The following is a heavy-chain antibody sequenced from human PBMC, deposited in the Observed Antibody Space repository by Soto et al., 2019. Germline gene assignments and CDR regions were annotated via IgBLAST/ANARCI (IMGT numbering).Heavy chain of an antibody. D-gene: IGHD1-26*01. V-gene: IGHV1-69*06. CDR2: IIPIFGTA. Sequence: QVQLVQSGAEVKKPGSSVKVSCKASGGTFSSYAISWVRQAPGQGLEWMGGIIPIFGTANYAQKFQGRVTITADKPTSTAYRELSSLRSEDTAVYYCAHGGGSYPYNWFDPWGQGTLVTVSS. J-gene: IGHJ5*02. CDR1: GGTFSSYA. CDR3: AHGGGSYPYNWFDP.